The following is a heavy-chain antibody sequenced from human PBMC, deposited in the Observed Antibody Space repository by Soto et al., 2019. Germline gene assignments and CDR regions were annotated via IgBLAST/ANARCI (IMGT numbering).Heavy chain of an antibody. CDR3: ARVGGIVGAKDAFDI. CDR1: GFTFSSYS. D-gene: IGHD1-26*01. CDR2: ISSSSSYI. Sequence: EVQLVESGGGLVKPGGSLRLSCAASGFTFSSYSMNWVRQAPGKGLEWVSSISSSSSYIYYADSVKGRFTISRDNAKNSLYLQMNSLRAEDTAVYYCARVGGIVGAKDAFDIWGQGTMVTVSS. V-gene: IGHV3-21*01. J-gene: IGHJ3*02.